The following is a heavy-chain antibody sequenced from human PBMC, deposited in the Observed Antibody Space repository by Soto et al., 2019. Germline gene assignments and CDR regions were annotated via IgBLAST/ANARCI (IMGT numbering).Heavy chain of an antibody. J-gene: IGHJ4*02. D-gene: IGHD3-10*01. Sequence: SETLSLTCTVSGGSISSGGYYWSWIRQHPGKGLEWIGYIYYSGSTYYNPSLKSRVTISVDTSKNQFSLKLSSVTAADTAVYYCARSGSRVQSDYWGQGTLVTVSS. CDR2: IYYSGST. CDR3: ARSGSRVQSDY. V-gene: IGHV4-31*03. CDR1: GGSISSGGYY.